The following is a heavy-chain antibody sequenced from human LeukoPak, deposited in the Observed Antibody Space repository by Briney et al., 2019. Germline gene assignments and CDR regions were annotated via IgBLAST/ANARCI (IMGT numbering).Heavy chain of an antibody. J-gene: IGHJ4*02. Sequence: GGSLRLSCTGSGYTFGDYAMNWVRQAPGKGLEWVGFIRRESYSGTADYAASVKGRFTISRDDSRGIAYLQMDSLKTEDTALYYCTRGGQLDFDYWGPGTLVTVSS. CDR1: GYTFGDYA. D-gene: IGHD1-1*01. CDR2: IRRESYSGTA. CDR3: TRGGQLDFDY. V-gene: IGHV3-49*04.